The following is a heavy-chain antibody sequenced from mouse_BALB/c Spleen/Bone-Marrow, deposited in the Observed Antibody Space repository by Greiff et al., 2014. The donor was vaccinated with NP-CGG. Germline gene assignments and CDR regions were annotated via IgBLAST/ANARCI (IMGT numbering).Heavy chain of an antibody. J-gene: IGHJ2*01. D-gene: IGHD2-14*01. V-gene: IGHV1-77*01. CDR1: GYAFTDYY. Sequence: VQLVESGAEVARPGASVKLSCKGSGYAFTDYYINWVKQKTGQGLEWIGEIFPGSGNVRYNEKFKGKATLTADKSSTTAYMQLSSLTSDDSAVYFCHMRYDSFDCWGQGTTLTVSS. CDR2: IFPGSGNV. CDR3: HMRYDSFDC.